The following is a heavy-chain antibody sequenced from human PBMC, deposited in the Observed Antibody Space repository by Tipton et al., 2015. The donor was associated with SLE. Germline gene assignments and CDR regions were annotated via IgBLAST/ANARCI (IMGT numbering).Heavy chain of an antibody. CDR1: GFTFSSYE. CDR2: FSTGGRNV. CDR3: VRDSSSWYGYFDY. J-gene: IGHJ4*02. D-gene: IGHD6-13*01. Sequence: SLRLSCAASGFTFSSYEMNWVRQAPGKGLEWVAYFSTGGRNVYYADSVKGRFTVSRDNAKNSLYLQMNGLTGEDTAVYYCVRDSSSWYGYFDYWGQGTLATVSS. V-gene: IGHV3-48*03.